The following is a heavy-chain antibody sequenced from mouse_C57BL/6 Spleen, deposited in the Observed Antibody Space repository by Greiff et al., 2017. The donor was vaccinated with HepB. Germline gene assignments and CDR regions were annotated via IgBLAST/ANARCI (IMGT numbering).Heavy chain of an antibody. CDR3: AKDDGSSYYFDY. D-gene: IGHD1-1*01. J-gene: IGHJ2*01. CDR2: IDPSDSDT. CDR1: GYTFTSYW. Sequence: QVQLQQPGAELVRPGSSVKLSCKASGYTFTSYWMHWVKQRPIQGLEWIGNIDPSDSDTHYNQKFKDKATLTVDKSSSTAYMQLSSLTSEDSAVYDCAKDDGSSYYFDYWGQGTTLTVSS. V-gene: IGHV1-52*01.